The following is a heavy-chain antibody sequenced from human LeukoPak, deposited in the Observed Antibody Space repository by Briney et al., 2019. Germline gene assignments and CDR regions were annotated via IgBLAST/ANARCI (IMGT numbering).Heavy chain of an antibody. CDR2: ISSSGSTI. Sequence: PGGSLRLSCAASGFTFSSYEMNWVRQAPGKGLEWVSYISSSGSTIYYADSVKGRFTVSRDNAKNSLYLQMNSLRAEDTAVYYCARVEQQLGYCWGQGTLVTVSS. CDR1: GFTFSSYE. J-gene: IGHJ4*02. V-gene: IGHV3-48*03. D-gene: IGHD6-13*01. CDR3: ARVEQQLGYC.